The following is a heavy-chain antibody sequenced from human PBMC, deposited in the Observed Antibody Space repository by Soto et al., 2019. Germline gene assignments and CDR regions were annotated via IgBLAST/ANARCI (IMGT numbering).Heavy chain of an antibody. CDR2: IYYSGST. D-gene: IGHD2-2*01. J-gene: IGHJ5*02. CDR1: GGSVSSGSYY. CDR3: ARYIVVVPAARSNWFGP. V-gene: IGHV4-61*01. Sequence: PSETLSLTCTVSGGSVSSGSYYWSWIRQPPGKGLEWIGHIYYSGSTNYNPSLKSRVTIAVDTSKNQFSLKLSSVTAADTAVYYCARYIVVVPAARSNWFGPWGQGTLVTVSS.